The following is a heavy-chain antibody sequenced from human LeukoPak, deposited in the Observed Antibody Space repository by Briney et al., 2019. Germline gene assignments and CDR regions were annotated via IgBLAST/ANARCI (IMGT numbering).Heavy chain of an antibody. CDR3: ARDSSSRYFFDY. CDR2: INHSGST. D-gene: IGHD6-13*01. V-gene: IGHV4-34*01. J-gene: IGHJ4*02. Sequence: SETLSLTCAVYGGSFSGYYWSWIRQPPGKGLEWIGEINHSGSTNYNPSLKSRVTISVDTSKNQFSLKLSSVTAADTAVYYCARDSSSRYFFDYWGQGTLVTVSS. CDR1: GGSFSGYY.